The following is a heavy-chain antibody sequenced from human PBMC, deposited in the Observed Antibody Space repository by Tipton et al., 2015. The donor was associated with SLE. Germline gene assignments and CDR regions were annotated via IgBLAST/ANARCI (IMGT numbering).Heavy chain of an antibody. V-gene: IGHV4-38-2*02. CDR3: ARLRDSGSYHDAFDI. J-gene: IGHJ3*02. CDR1: GYSISSGYY. D-gene: IGHD1-26*01. Sequence: TLSLTCTVSGYSISSGYYWGWIRQPPGKGLEWIGSIYHSGSTYYNPSLKSRVTISVDTSKNQFSLKLSSVTAADTAVYCCARLRDSGSYHDAFDIWGQGTMVTVSS. CDR2: IYHSGST.